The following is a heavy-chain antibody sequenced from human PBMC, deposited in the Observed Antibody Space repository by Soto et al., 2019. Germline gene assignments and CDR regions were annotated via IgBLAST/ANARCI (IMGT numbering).Heavy chain of an antibody. V-gene: IGHV4-59*08. CDR1: GGSISSYY. D-gene: IGHD1-26*01. CDR3: ARRSQGATTNWYFDL. CDR2: IYYSGST. Sequence: QVQLQESGPGLVKPSETLSLTCTVSGGSISSYYWSWIRQPPGKGLEWIGYIYYSGSTNYNPSLKIRVTISVDTSKNQFSLKLSSVTAADTAVYYCARRSQGATTNWYFDLWGRGTLVTVSS. J-gene: IGHJ2*01.